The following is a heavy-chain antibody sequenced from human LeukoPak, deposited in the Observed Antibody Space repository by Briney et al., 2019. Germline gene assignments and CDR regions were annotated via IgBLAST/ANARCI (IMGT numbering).Heavy chain of an antibody. J-gene: IGHJ4*02. Sequence: SETLSLTCTVSGGSISSGDYYWSWIRQPPGKGLEWIGYIYYSGSTYYNPSLKSRVTISVDTSKNQFSLKLSSVTAADTAVYYCARAPNYYDSSGYRSGFWGQGTLVTVSS. CDR2: IYYSGST. D-gene: IGHD3-22*01. CDR3: ARAPNYYDSSGYRSGF. CDR1: GGSISSGDYY. V-gene: IGHV4-30-4*02.